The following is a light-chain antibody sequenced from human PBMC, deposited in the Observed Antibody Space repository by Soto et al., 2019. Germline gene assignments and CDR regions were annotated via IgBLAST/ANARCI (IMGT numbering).Light chain of an antibody. J-gene: IGKJ5*01. Sequence: DIQLTQSPSFLSASVGDRVTITCRASQGISSFLVWYQQKPGKAPKVLIYAASTLQSGVPSRFSGSGSGTEFTLTISSLQPEDFASYYCQKLDTYPLTFGQGTRLEIK. CDR3: QKLDTYPLT. CDR1: QGISSF. CDR2: AAS. V-gene: IGKV1-9*01.